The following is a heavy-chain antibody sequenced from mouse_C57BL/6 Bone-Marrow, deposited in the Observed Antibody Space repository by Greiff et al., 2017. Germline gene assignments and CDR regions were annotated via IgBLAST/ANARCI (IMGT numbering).Heavy chain of an antibody. Sequence: QVQLQQSGAELVRPGTSVKLSCKASGYTFTSYWMHWVKQRPGQGLEWIGVIDPSDSYTNYNQKFKGKATLTVDTSSSTAYMQLSSLTSEDSAVYSCASDGTPYWYFDVWGTGTTVTVSS. CDR1: GYTFTSYW. CDR2: IDPSDSYT. J-gene: IGHJ1*03. CDR3: ASDGTPYWYFDV. V-gene: IGHV1-59*01. D-gene: IGHD2-1*01.